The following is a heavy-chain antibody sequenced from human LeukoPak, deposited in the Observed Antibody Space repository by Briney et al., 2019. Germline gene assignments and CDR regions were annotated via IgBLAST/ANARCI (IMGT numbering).Heavy chain of an antibody. CDR3: ARAGLRGDWFDP. V-gene: IGHV4-31*03. Sequence: SETLSLTCTVSGGSVSSGGYYWSWIRQHPGKGREWIGYIYYSGSTYYNPSLKSRVTISVDTSKNQFSLKLSSVTAADTAVYYCARAGLRGDWFDPWGQGTLVTVSS. D-gene: IGHD5-12*01. J-gene: IGHJ5*02. CDR1: GGSVSSGGYY. CDR2: IYYSGST.